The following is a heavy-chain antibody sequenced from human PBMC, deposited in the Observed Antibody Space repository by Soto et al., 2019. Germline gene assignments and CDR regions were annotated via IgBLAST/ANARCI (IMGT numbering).Heavy chain of an antibody. D-gene: IGHD3-22*01. CDR1: GFTFSSYA. CDR3: AKDSDYYDSSDLDY. CDR2: ISGSGGST. V-gene: IGHV3-23*01. Sequence: PGGSLRLSCAASGFTFSSYAMSWVRQAPGKGLEWVSAISGSGGSTYYADSVKGRFTISRDNSKNTLYLQMNSLRAEDTAVYYCAKDSDYYDSSDLDYWGQGTLVTVSS. J-gene: IGHJ4*02.